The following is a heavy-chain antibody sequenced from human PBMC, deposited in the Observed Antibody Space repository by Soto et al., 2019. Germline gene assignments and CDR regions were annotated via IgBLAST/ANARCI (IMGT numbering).Heavy chain of an antibody. V-gene: IGHV4-31*03. CDR1: GGSISSGDYY. J-gene: IGHJ6*02. Sequence: KPSETLSLTCTVSGGSISSGDYYWSWIRQHPGKGLEWIGYIYYSGRSYFNPSLKSRVTISVDTSKDQFSLNLSSVTAADTAVFYCARVQLWKYYYNGMDVWGQGTTVTVSS. CDR3: ARVQLWKYYYNGMDV. D-gene: IGHD5-18*01. CDR2: IYYSGRS.